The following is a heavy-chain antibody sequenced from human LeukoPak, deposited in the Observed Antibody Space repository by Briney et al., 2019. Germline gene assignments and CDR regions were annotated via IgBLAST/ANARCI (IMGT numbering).Heavy chain of an antibody. CDR2: IYYSGST. Sequence: PSETLSLTCTVSGGSISSGGYYWSWIRQHPGKGLEWIGYIYYSGSTYYNPSLKSRVTISVDTSKNQFSLKLSSVTAADTAVYFCARDYEHSGYDYLPLYWGQGALVTVSS. CDR3: ARDYEHSGYDYLPLY. CDR1: GGSISSGGYY. V-gene: IGHV4-31*03. D-gene: IGHD5-12*01. J-gene: IGHJ4*02.